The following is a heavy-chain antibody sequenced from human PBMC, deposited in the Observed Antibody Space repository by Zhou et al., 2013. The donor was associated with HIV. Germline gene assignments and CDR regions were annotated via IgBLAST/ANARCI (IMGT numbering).Heavy chain of an antibody. CDR3: ARLKPHRNWNAGGADYYYYMDV. V-gene: IGHV1-18*01. CDR1: GYSFVNHD. J-gene: IGHJ6*03. D-gene: IGHD1-1*01. Sequence: QVQLVQSGPEAAQPGASVRVSCKASGYSFVNHDVNWMRQAPGQGLEWLGWINPYSGNKKYARGVQDRVTMTTDAYTTTAFMELRSLTSADTAVYYCARLKPHRNWNAGGADYYYYMDVWGSGTPVTVSS. CDR2: INPYSGNK.